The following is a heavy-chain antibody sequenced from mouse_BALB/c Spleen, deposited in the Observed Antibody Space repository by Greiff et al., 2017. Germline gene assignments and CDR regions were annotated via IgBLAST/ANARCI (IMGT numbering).Heavy chain of an antibody. Sequence: EVKLQESGPGLVQPSQSLSLTCTVTGYSITCDYAWTCIRQFPGNKLEWMGSISYGGSTSYNPSLKSRISITRDTSKIQFFLQLNSVTTEDTATYSYARGGEHYDSHSYWYYDVWGAGTTVTVSA. V-gene: IGHV3-2*02. CDR3: ARGGEHYDSHSYWYYDV. D-gene: IGHD2-3*01. CDR2: ISYGGST. J-gene: IGHJ1*01. CDR1: GYSITCDYA.